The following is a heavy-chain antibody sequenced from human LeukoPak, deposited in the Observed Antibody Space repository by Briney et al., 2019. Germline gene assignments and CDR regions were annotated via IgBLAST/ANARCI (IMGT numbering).Heavy chain of an antibody. V-gene: IGHV1-18*01. CDR2: ISAYNGNT. Sequence: ASVKVSCKASGGTFSSYAISWVRQAPGQGLEWMGWISAYNGNTNYAQKLQGRVTMTTDTSTSTAYMELRSLRSDDTAVYYCARQRQYYDILTGYYLMDFDYWGQGTLVTVSS. CDR1: GGTFSSYA. CDR3: ARQRQYYDILTGYYLMDFDY. J-gene: IGHJ4*02. D-gene: IGHD3-9*01.